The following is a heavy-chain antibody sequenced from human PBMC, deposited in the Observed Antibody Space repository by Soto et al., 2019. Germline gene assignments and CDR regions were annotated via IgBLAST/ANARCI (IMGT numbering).Heavy chain of an antibody. CDR1: GGTFSSYA. V-gene: IGHV1-69*12. D-gene: IGHD2-15*01. CDR3: ARDGVTACSGGSCYSAVFDY. CDR2: IIPIFGTA. J-gene: IGHJ4*02. Sequence: QVQLVQSGAEVKKPGSSVKVSCKASGGTFSSYAISWVRQAPGQGLEWMGGIIPIFGTANYAQKFQGRVTITADESTSTAYMELSSLRSEDTAVYYCARDGVTACSGGSCYSAVFDYWGQGTLVTVSS.